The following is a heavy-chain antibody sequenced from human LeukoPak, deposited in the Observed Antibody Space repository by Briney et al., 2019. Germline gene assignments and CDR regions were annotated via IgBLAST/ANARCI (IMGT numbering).Heavy chain of an antibody. CDR3: AREDVVVPAARGDAFDI. Sequence: SVKVSCKASGGTFSSYAISWVRQAPGQGFEWMGGIIPIFGTANYAQKFQGRVTITTDESTSTAYMELSSLRSEDTAVYYCAREDVVVPAARGDAFDIWGQGTMVTVSS. V-gene: IGHV1-69*05. J-gene: IGHJ3*02. CDR2: IIPIFGTA. D-gene: IGHD2-2*01. CDR1: GGTFSSYA.